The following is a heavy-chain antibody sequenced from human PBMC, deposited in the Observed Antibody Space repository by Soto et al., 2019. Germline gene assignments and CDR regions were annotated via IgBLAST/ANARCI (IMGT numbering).Heavy chain of an antibody. CDR2: ISYDGSNK. CDR3: VGGYYFGDY. Sequence: QVQLVESGGGVVQPGRSLRLSCAASGFTFSSYGMHWVRQAPGKGLQWVAVISYDGSNKYYADSVKGRFTISRDNPKNTRYLQMNSLRAEDTAVYYCVGGYYFGDYWGQGTLVTVSS. V-gene: IGHV3-30*03. CDR1: GFTFSSYG. D-gene: IGHD3-22*01. J-gene: IGHJ4*02.